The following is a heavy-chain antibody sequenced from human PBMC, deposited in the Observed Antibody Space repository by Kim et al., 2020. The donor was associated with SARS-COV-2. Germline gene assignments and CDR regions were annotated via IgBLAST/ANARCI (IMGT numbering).Heavy chain of an antibody. J-gene: IGHJ6*02. V-gene: IGHV5-51*01. D-gene: IGHD3-22*01. Sequence: GESLKISCKGSGYSFTSYWIGWVRQMPGKGLEWMGIIYPGDSDTRYSPSFQGQVTISADKSISTAYLQWSSLKASDTAMYYCARHIYPLKGYYDSSGYYSNYYYYGMDVWGQGTTVTVSS. CDR1: GYSFTSYW. CDR2: IYPGDSDT. CDR3: ARHIYPLKGYYDSSGYYSNYYYYGMDV.